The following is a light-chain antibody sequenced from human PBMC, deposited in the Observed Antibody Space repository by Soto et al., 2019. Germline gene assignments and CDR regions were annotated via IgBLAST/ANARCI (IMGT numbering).Light chain of an antibody. J-gene: IGKJ1*01. V-gene: IGKV3-11*01. CDR1: QSVDSD. Sequence: EIVLTQSPGTLSLSPGEEAALSCRASQSVDSDLAWYQQRPGQPPRVLIYDASNRAPGIPARFGGSGSGADFTLSISSLEPEDFAVYHCQQRNMWPRTFGQGTKVDIK. CDR3: QQRNMWPRT. CDR2: DAS.